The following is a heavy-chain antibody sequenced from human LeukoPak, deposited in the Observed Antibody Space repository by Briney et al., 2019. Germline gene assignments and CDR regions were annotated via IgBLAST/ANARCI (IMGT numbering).Heavy chain of an antibody. CDR3: ARFRTWGDKAFDY. CDR2: IGTTSGAI. J-gene: IGHJ4*02. Sequence: GGSLRLSCAASGFTFNAFGMNWVRRAPGKGLEWVSYIGTTSGAIYYADSVKGRFTISRDSAKNSLYLQMNSLRAEDTAVYYCARFRTWGDKAFDYWGQGTLVTVSS. CDR1: GFTFNAFG. D-gene: IGHD2-21*02. V-gene: IGHV3-48*01.